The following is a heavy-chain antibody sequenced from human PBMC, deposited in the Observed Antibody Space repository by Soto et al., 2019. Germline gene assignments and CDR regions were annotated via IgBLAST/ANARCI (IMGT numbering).Heavy chain of an antibody. CDR3: ARDFAFVGGYNSYYYYYGMDV. CDR1: GYTFTSYG. CDR2: ISAYNGNT. V-gene: IGHV1-18*01. Sequence: ASVKVSCKASGYTFTSYGISWVRQAPGQGLEWMGWISAYNGNTNYAQKLQGRVTMTTDTSTSTAYMELRSLRSGDTAVYYCARDFAFVGGYNSYYYYYGMDVWGQGTTVTVS. D-gene: IGHD5-12*01. J-gene: IGHJ6*02.